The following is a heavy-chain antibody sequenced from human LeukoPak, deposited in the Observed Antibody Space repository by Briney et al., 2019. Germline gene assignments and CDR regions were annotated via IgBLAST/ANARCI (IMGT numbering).Heavy chain of an antibody. CDR1: GFTFSSYG. J-gene: IGHJ4*02. CDR2: ISYDGSNK. V-gene: IGHV3-30*18. CDR3: AKDYCSSTSCYFWDY. Sequence: GGSLRLSCAASGFTFSSYGMHWVRQAPGKGLEWVAVISYDGSNKYYADSVKGRFTISRDNSKNTLYLQMNSLRAEDTAVYYCAKDYCSSTSCYFWDYWGQGTLVTVSS. D-gene: IGHD2-2*01.